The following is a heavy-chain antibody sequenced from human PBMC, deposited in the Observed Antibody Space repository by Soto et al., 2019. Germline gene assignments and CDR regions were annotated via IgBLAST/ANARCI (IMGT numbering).Heavy chain of an antibody. V-gene: IGHV4-4*07. CDR1: GASICGFY. CDR2: IYATGTT. J-gene: IGHJ5*02. Sequence: SETLSLTCTVSGASICGFYWSWIRKSAGKGLEWIGRIYATGTTDYNPSLKSRVMMSVDTSKRQFSLKLRSVTAADTAVYYCVRDGTKTLRDWFDPWGQGISVTVSS. D-gene: IGHD1-1*01. CDR3: VRDGTKTLRDWFDP.